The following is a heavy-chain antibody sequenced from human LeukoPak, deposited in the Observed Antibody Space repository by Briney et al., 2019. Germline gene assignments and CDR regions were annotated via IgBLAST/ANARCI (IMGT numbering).Heavy chain of an antibody. J-gene: IGHJ4*02. Sequence: TTGGSLILSCATSGFTFRNAWMSWVRQAPGKGLEWVGRIKSKHDGGTTDFAAPVKGRFSISRDDSENTLYLQMNSLITDDTAVYYCTTAPASLDYWGQGTLVTVSS. V-gene: IGHV3-15*01. CDR3: TTAPASLDY. CDR2: IKSKHDGGTT. CDR1: GFTFRNAW.